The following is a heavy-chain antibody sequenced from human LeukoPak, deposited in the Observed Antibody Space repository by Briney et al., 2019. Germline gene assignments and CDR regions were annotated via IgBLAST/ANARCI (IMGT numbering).Heavy chain of an antibody. D-gene: IGHD3-10*01. CDR2: IYTSGST. Sequence: SETLSLTCTVSGGSISSYYWSWIRQPPGKGLEWIGYIYTSGSTNYNPSLKSRVTISVDTSKNQFSLKLSSVTAADTAVYYCARFTTLLWFGELLHWFDPWGQGTLVTVSS. J-gene: IGHJ5*02. CDR1: GGSISSYY. V-gene: IGHV4-4*09. CDR3: ARFTTLLWFGELLHWFDP.